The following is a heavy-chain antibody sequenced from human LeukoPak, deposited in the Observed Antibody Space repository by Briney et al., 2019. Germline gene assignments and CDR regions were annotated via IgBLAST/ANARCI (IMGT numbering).Heavy chain of an antibody. J-gene: IGHJ4*02. Sequence: GGSLTLSCAASGFTFSSYAMSWVRQAPGKGLEWVSAISGSGGSTYYADSVKGRFTISRDNSKNTLYLQMNSLRAEDTAVYYCAKDLFRYRITMIVVVITPDYWGQGTLVTVSS. CDR2: ISGSGGST. D-gene: IGHD3-22*01. V-gene: IGHV3-23*01. CDR1: GFTFSSYA. CDR3: AKDLFRYRITMIVVVITPDY.